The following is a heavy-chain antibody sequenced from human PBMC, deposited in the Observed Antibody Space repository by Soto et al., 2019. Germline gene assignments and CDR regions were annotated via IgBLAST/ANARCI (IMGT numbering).Heavy chain of an antibody. J-gene: IGHJ5*02. CDR1: GFSLSTSGVG. V-gene: IGHV2-5*02. CDR2: IYWDDDK. D-gene: IGHD3-16*01. CDR3: AHSNLGVGWPQPAGGFDP. Sequence: GSGPTLVNPTQTLTLTCTFSGFSLSTSGVGVGWIRQPPGKALEWLALIYWDDDKRYSPSLKSRLTITKDTSKNQVVLTMTNMDPVDTATYYCAHSNLGVGWPQPAGGFDPWGQGTLVTVSS.